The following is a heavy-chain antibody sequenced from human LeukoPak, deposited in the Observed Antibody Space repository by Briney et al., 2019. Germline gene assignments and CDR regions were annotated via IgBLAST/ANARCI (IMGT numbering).Heavy chain of an antibody. CDR2: IIPIFGTA. D-gene: IGHD2-15*01. CDR3: APTWGGGSRYFDL. CDR1: GGTFSSYA. Sequence: SVKVSCKASGGTFSSYAISWVRQAPGQGLEWMGGIIPIFGTANYAQKFQGRVTITADESTSTAYMGLSSLRSEDTAVYYCAPTWGGGSRYFDLWGRGTLVTVSS. J-gene: IGHJ2*01. V-gene: IGHV1-69*01.